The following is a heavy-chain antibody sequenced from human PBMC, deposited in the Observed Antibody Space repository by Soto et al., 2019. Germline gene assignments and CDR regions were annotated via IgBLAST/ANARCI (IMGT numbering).Heavy chain of an antibody. V-gene: IGHV3-74*01. CDR2: MNNDGSYT. CDR3: AKDLIYSSSWYYFDY. J-gene: IGHJ4*02. Sequence: GGSLRLSCAASGFTFSSYWMYWVRQAPGKGLEWVSHMNNDGSYTIYAESVKGRFTISRDNAKNTLYLQMNSLRAEDTAVYYCAKDLIYSSSWYYFDYWGQGTLVTVSS. CDR1: GFTFSSYW. D-gene: IGHD6-13*01.